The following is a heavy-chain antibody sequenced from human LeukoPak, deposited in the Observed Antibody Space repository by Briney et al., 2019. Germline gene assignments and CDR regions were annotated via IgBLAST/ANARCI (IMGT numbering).Heavy chain of an antibody. CDR3: TTEGPLIWRPPHFDS. J-gene: IGHJ4*02. Sequence: SETLSLTCTVSGGSMSSYYWAWIRQPAGKGLEWIGRIYRSGITNYNPSLRSRVTMSLDTAKNQFSLKLSSVTAADTAVYYCTTEGPLIWRPPHFDSWGQGTLVTVSS. V-gene: IGHV4-4*07. D-gene: IGHD3-10*01. CDR2: IYRSGIT. CDR1: GGSMSSYY.